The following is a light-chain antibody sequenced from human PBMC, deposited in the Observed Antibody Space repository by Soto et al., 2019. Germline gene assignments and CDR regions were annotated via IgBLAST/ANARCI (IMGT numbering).Light chain of an antibody. CDR3: QQYNNWPPWT. CDR2: DAS. J-gene: IGKJ1*01. V-gene: IGKV3D-15*01. Sequence: IVMTPSPATLSVSPWQRSTISGGPSQSVRSYLAWYQQKPGQAPRLLIYDASTRDTGIPARFSGSGSGTEFTLTISSLQSEDFAVYYCQQYNNWPPWTFGQGTKVDIK. CDR1: QSVRSY.